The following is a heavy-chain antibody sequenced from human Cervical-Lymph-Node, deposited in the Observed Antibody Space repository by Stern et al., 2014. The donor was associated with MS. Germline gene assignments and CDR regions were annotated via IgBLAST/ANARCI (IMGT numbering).Heavy chain of an antibody. Sequence: EVQLVESGGGFVQPGGSLRLSCATSGFTFSGHWMSWVRQAPGKRPEWVAYIKQGGNEKYDVDSMKGRFTTTRDDAKKSVHLQMNSLRAEDTAIYYCARGPAYGDRTDFFDQWGQGTLVTVSS. J-gene: IGHJ4*02. CDR3: ARGPAYGDRTDFFDQ. CDR2: IKQGGNEK. CDR1: GFTFSGHW. D-gene: IGHD4-17*01. V-gene: IGHV3-7*04.